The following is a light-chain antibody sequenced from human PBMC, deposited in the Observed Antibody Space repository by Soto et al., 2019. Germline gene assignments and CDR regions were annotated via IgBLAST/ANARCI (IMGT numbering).Light chain of an antibody. Sequence: QSVLTQPPSASGSPGQSVTLSCIGTSSDVGPYGYVSWYQQHAGKAPKLVIYDVTKRPSGVPDRFSGSKSGNTASLTVSGLQAEDEADYYCRCYAGGNNWVFGRGTKVTVL. CDR3: RCYAGGNNWV. V-gene: IGLV2-8*01. CDR1: SSDVGPYGY. CDR2: DVT. J-gene: IGLJ3*02.